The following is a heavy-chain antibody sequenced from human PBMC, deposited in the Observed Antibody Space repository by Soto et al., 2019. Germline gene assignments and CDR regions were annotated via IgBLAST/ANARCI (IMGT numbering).Heavy chain of an antibody. J-gene: IGHJ4*02. D-gene: IGHD3-10*01. CDR1: GFRFSSYA. V-gene: IGHV3-30-3*01. CDR3: ARGPMVRGVPDY. Sequence: QVQLVESGGGVVEPGGSLRLSCAASGFRFSSYAMHWVRQAPGKGLEWVADISYDGSSKYYADSVKGRFSISRDNSKNTLYLQMNSLRAEDTAVYYCARGPMVRGVPDYWCQGTLVTVSS. CDR2: ISYDGSSK.